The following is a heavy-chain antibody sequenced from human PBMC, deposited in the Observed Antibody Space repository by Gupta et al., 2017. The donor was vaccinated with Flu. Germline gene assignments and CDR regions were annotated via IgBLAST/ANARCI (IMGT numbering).Heavy chain of an antibody. Sequence: VRHAPGKGLEWVSSIISVSSYIYYADSVKGRFTISRYNAKNSLYLQMNSLRAEDTAVYYCARAVAPKYYFDYWGQGTLVTVSS. J-gene: IGHJ4*02. V-gene: IGHV3-21*01. D-gene: IGHD5-12*01. CDR3: ARAVAPKYYFDY. CDR2: IISVSSYI.